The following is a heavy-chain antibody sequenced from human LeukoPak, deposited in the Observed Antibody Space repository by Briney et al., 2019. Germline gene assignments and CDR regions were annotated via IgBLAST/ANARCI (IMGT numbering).Heavy chain of an antibody. CDR2: IYYSGST. V-gene: IGHV4-59*01. Sequence: PSETLSLTCTVSGGSISSYYWSWIRQPPGKGLEWIGYIYYSGSTNYNPSLKSRVTISVDTSKDQFSLKLSSVTAAETAVYYCARTYGYGLDPWGQGTLVTVSS. CDR3: ARTYGYGLDP. J-gene: IGHJ5*02. CDR1: GGSISSYY. D-gene: IGHD5-18*01.